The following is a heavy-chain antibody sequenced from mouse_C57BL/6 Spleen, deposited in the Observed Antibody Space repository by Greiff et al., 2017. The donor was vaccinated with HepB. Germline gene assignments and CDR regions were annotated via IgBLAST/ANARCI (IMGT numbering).Heavy chain of an antibody. V-gene: IGHV5-6*01. D-gene: IGHD4-1*01. J-gene: IGHJ1*03. CDR3: ARLGLWYFDV. CDR2: ISSGGSYT. Sequence: DVHLVESGGDLVKPGGSLKLSCAASGFTFSSYGMSWVRQTPDKRLEWVATISSGGSYTYYPDSVKGRLTISRDNAKNTRYLQMSSLKSEDTAMYYCARLGLWYFDVWGTGTTVTVSS. CDR1: GFTFSSYG.